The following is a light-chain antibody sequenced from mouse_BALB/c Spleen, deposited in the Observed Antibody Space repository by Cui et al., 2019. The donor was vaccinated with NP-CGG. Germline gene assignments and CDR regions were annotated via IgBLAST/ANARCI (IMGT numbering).Light chain of an antibody. CDR1: TGAVTTSNY. Sequence: QGVLTQETATTTSPGETVTLTCRSSTGAVTTSNYANWVQEKPDHLFTGLIGGTNNRAPGVPARFSGSLIGDKAALTITGAQTEDEAIYFCALWYSNHWVFGGGTKLTVL. CDR2: GTN. CDR3: ALWYSNHWV. V-gene: IGLV1*01. J-gene: IGLJ1*01.